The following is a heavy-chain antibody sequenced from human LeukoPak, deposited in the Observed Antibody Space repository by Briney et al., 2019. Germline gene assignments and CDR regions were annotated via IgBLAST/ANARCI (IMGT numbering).Heavy chain of an antibody. D-gene: IGHD6-13*01. CDR1: GFTFSSYS. Sequence: GGSLRLSCAASGFTFSSYSMNWVRQAPGKGLEWVSYISSGSRTIFHADSVKGRFTISRDNAKNSLYLQMNSLRAEDTAVYYCARVEAAAGLDYWGQGTLVTVSS. CDR2: ISSGSRTI. V-gene: IGHV3-48*01. J-gene: IGHJ4*02. CDR3: ARVEAAAGLDY.